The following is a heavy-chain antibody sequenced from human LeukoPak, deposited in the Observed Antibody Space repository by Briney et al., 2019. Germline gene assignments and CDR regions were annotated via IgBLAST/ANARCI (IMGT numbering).Heavy chain of an antibody. V-gene: IGHV1-69*04. CDR1: GGTFSSYA. CDR2: IIPILGIA. CDR3: ARVGSWNYDLDY. Sequence: SVKVSCKASGGTFSSYAISWVRQAPGQGLEWMGRIIPILGIANYAQKFQGRVTITADKSTSTAYMELSSLRSEDTAVYYCARVGSWNYDLDYWGQGTPVTVSS. J-gene: IGHJ4*02. D-gene: IGHD1-7*01.